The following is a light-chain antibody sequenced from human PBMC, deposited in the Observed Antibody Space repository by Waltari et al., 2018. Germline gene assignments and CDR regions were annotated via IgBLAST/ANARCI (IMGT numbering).Light chain of an antibody. V-gene: IGKV4-1*01. J-gene: IGKJ4*01. Sequence: DIVMTQSPDSLAVSLGARATINCKSSQRVLYGSNNKNYLAWYQQKPGQPPRLLIYWASTRESGVPDRFSGRGSGANFTLTISSLQAEDAAVYYCQQYYTTPLTFGGGTKVAIK. CDR3: QQYYTTPLT. CDR2: WAS. CDR1: QRVLYGSNNKNY.